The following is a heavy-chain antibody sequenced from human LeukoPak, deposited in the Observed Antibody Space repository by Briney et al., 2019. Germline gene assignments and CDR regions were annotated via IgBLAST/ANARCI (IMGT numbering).Heavy chain of an antibody. CDR3: ARGYCTSSSCYNDY. CDR1: GFTFSSYA. V-gene: IGHV3-30*04. CDR2: MSFDVNNK. Sequence: GGSLLLSCAASGFTFSSYAFHWVRQAPGKGLEWVATMSFDVNNKYYADSVRGRFTISRDNSKNTLYLQMNSLRAEDTAVYSCARGYCTSSSCYNDYWGQGTLVTVSS. D-gene: IGHD2-2*02. J-gene: IGHJ4*02.